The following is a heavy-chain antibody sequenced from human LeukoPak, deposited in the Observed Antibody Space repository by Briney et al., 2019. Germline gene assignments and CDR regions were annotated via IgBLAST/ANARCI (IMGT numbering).Heavy chain of an antibody. V-gene: IGHV3-74*01. Sequence: QTGGSLRLSCAASGFTFSSYLIHWVRQAPGKGLVWVSRINSDGSSTSYADSVKGRFTISRDNAKNTLYLQMNSLRAEDTAVYYCARSLNSGSYPDYWGQGTLVTVSS. D-gene: IGHD1-26*01. CDR1: GFTFSSYL. J-gene: IGHJ4*02. CDR2: INSDGSST. CDR3: ARSLNSGSYPDY.